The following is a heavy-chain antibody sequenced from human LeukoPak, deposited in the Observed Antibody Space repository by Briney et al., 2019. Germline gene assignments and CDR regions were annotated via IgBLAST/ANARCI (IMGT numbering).Heavy chain of an antibody. Sequence: SETLSLTCTVSGGSISSSSYYWGWIRQPPGKGLEWIGSIYHSGSTYYNPSLKSRVTISVDTSKNQFSLKLSSVTAADTAVYYCARTFSRYYYFDYWGQGTLVTVSS. J-gene: IGHJ4*02. D-gene: IGHD3-10*01. V-gene: IGHV4-39*07. CDR1: GGSISSSSYY. CDR3: ARTFSRYYYFDY. CDR2: IYHSGST.